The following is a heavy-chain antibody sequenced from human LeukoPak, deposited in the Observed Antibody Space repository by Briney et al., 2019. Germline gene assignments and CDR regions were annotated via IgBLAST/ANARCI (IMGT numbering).Heavy chain of an antibody. J-gene: IGHJ4*02. V-gene: IGHV3-48*01. Sequence: PGGSLRLSCAASGFTFSSYSMNWVRQAPGKGLEWVSYISSSSSTIYYADSVKGRFTISRDNAKNTLYLQMNSLRAEDTAVYYCAREIVVIRSGPYDYWGQGTLVTVSS. CDR2: ISSSSSTI. CDR3: AREIVVIRSGPYDY. CDR1: GFTFSSYS. D-gene: IGHD3-22*01.